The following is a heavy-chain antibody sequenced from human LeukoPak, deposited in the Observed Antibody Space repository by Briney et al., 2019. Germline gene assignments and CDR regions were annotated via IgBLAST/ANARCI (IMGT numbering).Heavy chain of an antibody. D-gene: IGHD3-10*01. CDR1: GFTFSSYG. Sequence: PGRSLRLSCAASGFTFSSYGMHWVRQAPGKGPEWVAVISYDGSNKYYADSVKGRFTISRDNSKNTLYLQMNSLRAEDTAVYYCAKEMDPYGSGSYYPYFAFDYWGQGTLVTVSS. V-gene: IGHV3-30*18. CDR2: ISYDGSNK. CDR3: AKEMDPYGSGSYYPYFAFDY. J-gene: IGHJ4*02.